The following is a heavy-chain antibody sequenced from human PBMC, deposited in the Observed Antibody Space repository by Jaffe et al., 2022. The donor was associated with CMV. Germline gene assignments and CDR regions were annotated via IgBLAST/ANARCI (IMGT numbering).Heavy chain of an antibody. D-gene: IGHD1-26*01. Sequence: QVQLVQSGAEVKKPGASVKVSCKASGYTFTSYYMHWVRQAPGQGLEWMGIINPSGGSTSYAQKFQGRVTMTRDTSTSTVYMELSSLRSEDTAVYYCATYHGGGSSYGAYYYYMDVWGKGTTVTVSS. V-gene: IGHV1-46*01. CDR2: INPSGGST. J-gene: IGHJ6*03. CDR1: GYTFTSYY. CDR3: ATYHGGGSSYGAYYYYMDV.